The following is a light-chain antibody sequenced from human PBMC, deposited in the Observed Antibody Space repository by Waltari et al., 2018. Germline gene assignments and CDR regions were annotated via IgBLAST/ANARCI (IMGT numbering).Light chain of an antibody. CDR2: GAS. Sequence: DIVLTQSPDTLSFSPGDRVTLSCRASQSVSRALAWYQQKPGQAPRLLMFGASSRATGIPDRFSGSGSGTDFSLTISRLEPEDFAVYYCQHYVNLPATFGQGTKVEI. CDR3: QHYVNLPAT. J-gene: IGKJ1*01. CDR1: QSVSRA. V-gene: IGKV3-20*01.